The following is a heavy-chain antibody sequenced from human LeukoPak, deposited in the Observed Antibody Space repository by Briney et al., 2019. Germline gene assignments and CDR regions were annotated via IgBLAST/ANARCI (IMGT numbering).Heavy chain of an antibody. CDR1: GYTFTSYD. V-gene: IGHV1-8*01. CDR3: ARGGDHYYDSSGPQGY. J-gene: IGHJ4*02. CDR2: MNPNSGNT. Sequence: GASVKVSCKASGYTFTSYDINWVRQATGQGLEWMGWMNPNSGNTGYAQKFQGRGTMTRNTSISTAYMELSSLRSEDTAVYYCARGGDHYYDSSGPQGYWGQGTLVTVSS. D-gene: IGHD3-22*01.